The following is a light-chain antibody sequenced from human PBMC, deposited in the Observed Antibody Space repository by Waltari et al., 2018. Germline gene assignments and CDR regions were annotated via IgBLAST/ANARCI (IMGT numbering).Light chain of an antibody. CDR1: QSIGSP. J-gene: IGKJ4*01. Sequence: DIQMTQSPSTLSASVGDRVTITCRASQSIGSPLAWYQQKPGKAPKVVIYEASSLESRVPSRFSGSGSGTEFTLTISSLQPDDFATYYCQQCNSYLLTFGGGTKVEIK. CDR3: QQCNSYLLT. V-gene: IGKV1-5*03. CDR2: EAS.